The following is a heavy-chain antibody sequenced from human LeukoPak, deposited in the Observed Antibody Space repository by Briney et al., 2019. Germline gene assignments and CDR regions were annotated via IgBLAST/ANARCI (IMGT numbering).Heavy chain of an antibody. CDR2: INPNSGGT. CDR3: AIFRSYYDFWSGFDY. V-gene: IGHV1-2*02. CDR1: GYTFTGYY. D-gene: IGHD3-3*01. J-gene: IGHJ4*02. Sequence: ASVKVSCKASGYTFTGYYMHWVRQAPGQGLEWMGWINPNSGGTNYAQKFQGRVTMTRDTSISTAYMELSRLRSDDTAVYYCAIFRSYYDFWSGFDYWGQGTLVTVSS.